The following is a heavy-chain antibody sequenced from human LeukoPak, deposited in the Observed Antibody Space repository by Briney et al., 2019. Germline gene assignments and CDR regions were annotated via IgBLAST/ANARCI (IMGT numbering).Heavy chain of an antibody. D-gene: IGHD5-12*01. CDR2: IYYSGST. V-gene: IGHV4-31*03. CDR1: GGSISSGGYY. J-gene: IGHJ4*02. Sequence: IPSQTLSLTCTVSGGSISSGGYYWSWIRQHPGKXXXWIGYIYYSGSTYYNPSLKSRVTISVDTSKNQFSLKLSSVTAADTAVYYCARGKGGYDWFDYWGQGTLVTVSS. CDR3: ARGKGGYDWFDY.